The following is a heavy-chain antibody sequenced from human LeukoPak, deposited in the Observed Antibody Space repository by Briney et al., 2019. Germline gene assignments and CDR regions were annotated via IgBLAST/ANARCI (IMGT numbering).Heavy chain of an antibody. J-gene: IGHJ5*02. CDR2: INGDGSSI. V-gene: IGHV3-74*01. D-gene: IGHD3-10*01. Sequence: PGGSLGLSCAASGFSSNSYWMHWARQAPGKGLVWVARINGDGSSINYADSVKGRFTISRDNAKNTLYLQMNSLRVEDTAVYYCARGRGPYGWFDPWGQGTLVTVSS. CDR3: ARGRGPYGWFDP. CDR1: GFSSNSYW.